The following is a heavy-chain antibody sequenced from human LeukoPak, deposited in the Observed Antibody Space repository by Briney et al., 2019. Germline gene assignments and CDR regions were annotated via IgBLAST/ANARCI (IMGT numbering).Heavy chain of an antibody. V-gene: IGHV4-4*02. CDR3: AREGGPYRPLDY. CDR1: GGSISSTNW. J-gene: IGHJ4*02. Sequence: SGTLSLTCGVSGGSISSTNWWTWVRQPPGEGLEWIGEVHLSGRTNYNLSLESRVTMSVDMSENHISLKLTSVTAADTAVYYCAREGGPYRPLDYSGQGTLVTVSS. CDR2: VHLSGRT.